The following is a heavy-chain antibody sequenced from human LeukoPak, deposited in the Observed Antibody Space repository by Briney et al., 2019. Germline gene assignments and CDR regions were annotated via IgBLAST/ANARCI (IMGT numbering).Heavy chain of an antibody. CDR3: AKDTRALLRLGYFDC. CDR1: GFTFSNYA. D-gene: IGHD1-26*01. V-gene: IGHV3-23*01. Sequence: GGSLRLSCADSGFTFSNYAMSWVRQAPGKGLEWVSAISGTGGNTYYADSVKGRFTISRDNSRHTLYLQMNSLRAEDTAVYYCAKDTRALLRLGYFDCWGQGTLVTVSS. CDR2: ISGTGGNT. J-gene: IGHJ4*02.